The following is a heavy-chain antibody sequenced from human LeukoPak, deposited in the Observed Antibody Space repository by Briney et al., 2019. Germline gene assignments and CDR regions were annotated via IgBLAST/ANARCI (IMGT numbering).Heavy chain of an antibody. V-gene: IGHV4-34*01. Sequence: SETLSLTCAVYLGSFSGYYWSWIRQPPGKGLEWMGEINYSGSTNYNPSPKSRVTISVDTSKNQFSLKLSSVTAADTAMYYCARGYLRYFVWFPVWDYWGQGTLVTVSS. D-gene: IGHD3-9*01. CDR3: ARGYLRYFVWFPVWDY. J-gene: IGHJ4*02. CDR2: INYSGST. CDR1: LGSFSGYY.